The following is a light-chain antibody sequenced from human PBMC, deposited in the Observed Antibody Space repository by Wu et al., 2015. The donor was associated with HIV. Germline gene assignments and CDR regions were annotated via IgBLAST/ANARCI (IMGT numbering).Light chain of an antibody. CDR2: GAS. Sequence: EIVLTQSPGTLSLSPGERATLSCRASQSVSRSYLAWYQQKPGQAPRLLIYGASSRATGIPDRFSGRGSGTEFTLSISSLQPDDFATYYCQQYSSYQNSFGQGTKLEI. J-gene: IGKJ2*03. CDR1: QSVSRSY. V-gene: IGKV3-20*01. CDR3: QQYSSYQNS.